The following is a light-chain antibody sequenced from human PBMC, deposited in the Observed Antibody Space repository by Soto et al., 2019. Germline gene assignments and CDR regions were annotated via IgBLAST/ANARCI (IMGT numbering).Light chain of an antibody. CDR2: DVS. Sequence: QPVLTQPASVSGSPGQSITISCTGTSSDVGGYDYVSWYQHHPGKAPKLMIYDVSNRPSGVSNRFSGSKSGNTASLTISGLQAEDEADYYCSSYTSSNTGVFGGGTKLTVL. CDR1: SSDVGGYDY. J-gene: IGLJ2*01. V-gene: IGLV2-14*03. CDR3: SSYTSSNTGV.